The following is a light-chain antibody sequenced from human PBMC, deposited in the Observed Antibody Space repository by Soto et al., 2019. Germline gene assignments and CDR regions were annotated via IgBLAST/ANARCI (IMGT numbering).Light chain of an antibody. CDR3: QQYNTYSWT. CDR1: QNISNF. V-gene: IGKV1-5*01. Sequence: DIQMTQSPSTLSASVGERGTISCRANQNISNFLAWYQQKPGKAPKLLIYDASTLESGVPSRFRGSGSGTKFTVTISSLQPDDFATYYCQQYNTYSWTFGQGTKVDIK. J-gene: IGKJ1*01. CDR2: DAS.